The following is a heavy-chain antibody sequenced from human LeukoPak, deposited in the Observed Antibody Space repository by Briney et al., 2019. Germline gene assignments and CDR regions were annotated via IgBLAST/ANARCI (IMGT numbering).Heavy chain of an antibody. CDR2: IYSDGST. V-gene: IGHV3-53*01. CDR3: ARASSSWYGDY. J-gene: IGHJ4*02. D-gene: IGHD6-13*01. Sequence: GGSLRLSRAASGFTVSSNYMSWVRQAPGKGLEWVSVIYSDGSTDYADSVKGRFTISRDNSKNMVYLQMNTLRAEDTAVYYCARASSSWYGDYWGQGTLVTVSS. CDR1: GFTVSSNY.